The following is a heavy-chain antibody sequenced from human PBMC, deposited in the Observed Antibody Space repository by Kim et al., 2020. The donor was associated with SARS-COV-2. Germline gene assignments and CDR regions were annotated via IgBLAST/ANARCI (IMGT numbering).Heavy chain of an antibody. CDR3: AKWSSGYYDAFDI. CDR2: IDPSDSYT. CDR1: GYSFTSYW. D-gene: IGHD3-22*01. V-gene: IGHV5-10-1*01. Sequence: GESLKISCKGSGYSFTSYWISWVRQMPGKGLEWMGRIDPSDSYTNYSPSFQGHVTISADKSISTAYLQWSSLKASDTAMYYCAKWSSGYYDAFDIWGQGTMVTVSS. J-gene: IGHJ3*02.